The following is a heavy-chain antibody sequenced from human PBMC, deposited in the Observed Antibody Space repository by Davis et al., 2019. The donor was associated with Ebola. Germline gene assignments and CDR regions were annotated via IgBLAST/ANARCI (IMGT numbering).Heavy chain of an antibody. Sequence: PGGSLRLSCAASGFIFRTYVMSWVRQAPGKGLEWVSTLGTSADTYYADSVKGRFTISRDNSRNTLYLQMNNLRIEDTAVYYCARGLGERRPDESSGGIEVDPFDHWGQGTLVTVSS. CDR1: GFIFRTYV. CDR3: ARGLGERRPDESSGGIEVDPFDH. V-gene: IGHV3-23*01. J-gene: IGHJ4*02. D-gene: IGHD6-19*01. CDR2: LGTSADT.